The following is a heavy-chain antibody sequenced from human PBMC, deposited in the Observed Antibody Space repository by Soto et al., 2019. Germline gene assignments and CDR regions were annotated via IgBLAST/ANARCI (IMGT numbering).Heavy chain of an antibody. V-gene: IGHV1-2*02. Sequence: ASVKVSCKASGYTFTVYYMHWVRQAPGQGLEWMGWINPKSGGTMYPQKFQGRDTMTWDTAISTAYMALTRLRSDDTAVYYCARDLAKGCGSAGFDYWGQGTLVTVSS. CDR3: ARDLAKGCGSAGFDY. CDR2: INPKSGGT. D-gene: IGHD1-26*01. CDR1: GYTFTVYY. J-gene: IGHJ4*02.